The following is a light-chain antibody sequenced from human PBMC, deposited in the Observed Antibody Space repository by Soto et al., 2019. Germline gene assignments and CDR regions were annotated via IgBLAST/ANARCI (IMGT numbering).Light chain of an antibody. CDR3: QQYGSSLIT. V-gene: IGKV3D-20*01. J-gene: IGKJ5*01. CDR2: DAS. CDR1: QSVSSSY. Sequence: EIVLTQSPATLSLSPGERATLSCGASQSVSSSYLAWYQQKPGLAPRLLIYDASSRATGIPDRFSDSGSGTDFTLTISRLEPEDFAVYYCQQYGSSLITFGQGTRLEIK.